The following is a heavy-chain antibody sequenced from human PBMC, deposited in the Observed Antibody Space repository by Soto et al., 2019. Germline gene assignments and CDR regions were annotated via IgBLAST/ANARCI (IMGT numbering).Heavy chain of an antibody. CDR1: GGSISSSNW. CDR2: IYHSGST. D-gene: IGHD3-10*01. CDR3: ARGLLWPSPPPNSPLDP. J-gene: IGHJ5*02. V-gene: IGHV4-4*02. Sequence: SETLSLTCAVSGGSISSSNWWSWVRQPPGKGLEWIGEIYHSGSTNYNPSLKSRVTISVDKSKNQFSLKLSSVTAADTAVYYCARGLLWPSPPPNSPLDPWGQGTLVTVSS.